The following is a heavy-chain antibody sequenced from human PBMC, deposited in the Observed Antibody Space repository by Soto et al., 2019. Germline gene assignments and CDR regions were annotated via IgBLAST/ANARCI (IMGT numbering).Heavy chain of an antibody. CDR1: GFTFSSYA. CDR2: ISGRGPSP. J-gene: IGHJ4*02. D-gene: IGHD2-15*01. V-gene: IGHV3-23*01. Sequence: VGSLTLSCASSGFTFSSYAMSWVRHARRKGMECVSAISGRGPSPYYAVSVKGGFNISTDNSKNTMYMQMNRVRAEDTAVYYCAKDRVVVSRLFDYWGKGPLVTVSS. CDR3: AKDRVVVSRLFDY.